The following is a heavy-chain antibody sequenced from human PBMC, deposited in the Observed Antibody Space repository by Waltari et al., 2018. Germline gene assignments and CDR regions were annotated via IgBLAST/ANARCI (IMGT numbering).Heavy chain of an antibody. CDR2: ITRDSSYL. Sequence: EVQLVESGGGQVKMGGSLRLSCGASGFTFSEYSMTWVRQAPGKGLEWVSSITRDSSYLFYADSVKGRFTISRDNDKKSLYLQMDSLTDEDTGFYFCARAPVVAATPYYFDFWGQGALVSVSS. J-gene: IGHJ4*02. CDR3: ARAPVVAATPYYFDF. V-gene: IGHV3-21*03. CDR1: GFTFSEYS. D-gene: IGHD2-15*01.